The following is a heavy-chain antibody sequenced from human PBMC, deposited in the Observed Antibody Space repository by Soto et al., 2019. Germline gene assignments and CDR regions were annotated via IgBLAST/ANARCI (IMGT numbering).Heavy chain of an antibody. Sequence: SVKVSCKASGGTFSSYAIGWVRQAPGQGLEWMGGIIPIFGTANYAQKFQGRVTITADESTSTAYMELSSLRSEDTAVYYCARVSHRYNWNYYVWGQGTTVTVSS. D-gene: IGHD1-7*01. J-gene: IGHJ6*02. V-gene: IGHV1-69*13. CDR1: GGTFSSYA. CDR3: ARVSHRYNWNYYV. CDR2: IIPIFGTA.